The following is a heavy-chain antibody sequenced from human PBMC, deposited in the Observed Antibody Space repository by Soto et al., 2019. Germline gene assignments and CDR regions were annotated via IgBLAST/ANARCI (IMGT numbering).Heavy chain of an antibody. CDR3: VRAGLVIGGASGFDL. CDR1: GFTFTNYW. CDR2: IKRDGSEE. J-gene: IGHJ5*02. Sequence: VWSLRLSCAASGFTFTNYWMCWVRQALGKGPEWVASIKRDGSEEKYVDSVKGRFTISRDNTKTSLYLQMNNLRAEDTAVYYCVRAGLVIGGASGFDLWARGILVTVS. D-gene: IGHD2-21*01. V-gene: IGHV3-7*03.